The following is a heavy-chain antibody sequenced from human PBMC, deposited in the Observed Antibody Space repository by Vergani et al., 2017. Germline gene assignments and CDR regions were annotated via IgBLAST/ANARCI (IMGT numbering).Heavy chain of an antibody. V-gene: IGHV3-23*01. CDR3: VKDAGSYENFFDS. Sequence: EVQLLESGGSLKQPGGSVRLSCAASGFTFSTYAMHWVRQAPGKGREGVSALTGGGGSTYYADSFKGRFIISRDNSRDTLYLQMNSLRPEDTATYYCVKDAGSYENFFDSWGQGTLVTVSS. D-gene: IGHD1-26*01. J-gene: IGHJ4*02. CDR1: GFTFSTYA. CDR2: LTGGGGST.